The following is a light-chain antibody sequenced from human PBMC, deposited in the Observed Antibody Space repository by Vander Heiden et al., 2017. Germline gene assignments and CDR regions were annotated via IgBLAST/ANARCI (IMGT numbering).Light chain of an antibody. CDR2: RNN. CDR3: AAWDDSLSGYV. V-gene: IGLV1-47*01. CDR1: SSNIGSNY. Sequence: QSLLTHPPSASGPPGQRVTISCSGSSSNIGSNYVYWYQQLPGTAPKLLIYRNNQRPSGVPDRFSGSKSGTSASLAISGLRSEDEADYYCAAWDDSLSGYVFGTGTKVTVL. J-gene: IGLJ1*01.